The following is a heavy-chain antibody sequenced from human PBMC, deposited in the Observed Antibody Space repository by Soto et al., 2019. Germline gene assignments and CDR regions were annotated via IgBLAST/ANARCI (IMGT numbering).Heavy chain of an antibody. CDR1: GGSFCGYY. Sequence: SESLSLTCAVYGGSFCGYYWSWIRQPPGKGLEWIGEINHSGSTNYNPSLKSRVTISVDTSKNQFSLKLSSVTAADTAVYYCARGPSGSYYPVARPKYYYYYMDVWGKGTTVTVSS. D-gene: IGHD3-10*01. CDR2: INHSGST. CDR3: ARGPSGSYYPVARPKYYYYYMDV. J-gene: IGHJ6*03. V-gene: IGHV4-34*01.